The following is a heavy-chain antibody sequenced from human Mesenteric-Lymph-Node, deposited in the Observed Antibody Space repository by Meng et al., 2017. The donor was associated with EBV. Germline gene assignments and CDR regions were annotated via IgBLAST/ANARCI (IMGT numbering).Heavy chain of an antibody. CDR1: GYPFTSNY. V-gene: IGHV1-46*01. Sequence: QAPRVHPGAEVKKPGASVKVSCKASGYPFTSNYIHWVRQAPGQGPEWMGLINPSSGGTSYAQKFQGRVTMTRDTSTSTVLMVVISLRSDDTAVYYCTRVVYREFDPWGQGTLVTVSS. CDR3: TRVVYREFDP. J-gene: IGHJ5*02. CDR2: INPSSGGT. D-gene: IGHD5/OR15-5a*01.